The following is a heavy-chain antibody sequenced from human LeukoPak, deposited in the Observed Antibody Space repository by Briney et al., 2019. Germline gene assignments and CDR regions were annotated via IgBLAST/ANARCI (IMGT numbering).Heavy chain of an antibody. CDR1: GGSISSYY. J-gene: IGHJ6*02. CDR3: ARVRDSSSWYIGYYYGMDV. V-gene: IGHV4-59*01. CDR2: IYYSGST. Sequence: SETLSLTCTVSGGSISSYYWSWIRQPPGKGLEWIGYIYYSGSTNYNPSLKSRVTISVDTSKNQFSLKLSSVTAADTAVYYCARVRDSSSWYIGYYYGMDVWGQGTTVTVSS. D-gene: IGHD6-13*01.